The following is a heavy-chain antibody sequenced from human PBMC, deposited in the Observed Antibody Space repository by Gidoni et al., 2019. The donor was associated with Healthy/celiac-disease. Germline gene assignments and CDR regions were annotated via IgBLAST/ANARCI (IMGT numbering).Heavy chain of an antibody. CDR1: GGTFSIYA. J-gene: IGHJ3*02. Sequence: QVQLVQSGAEVKKPGSSVKVSCKASGGTFSIYAISWVRQAPGQGLEWMGRIIPILGIANYAQKFQGRVTITADKSTSTAYMELSSLRSEDTAVYYCAREGYGDYGAFDIWGQGTMVTVSS. CDR3: AREGYGDYGAFDI. V-gene: IGHV1-69*04. CDR2: IIPILGIA. D-gene: IGHD4-17*01.